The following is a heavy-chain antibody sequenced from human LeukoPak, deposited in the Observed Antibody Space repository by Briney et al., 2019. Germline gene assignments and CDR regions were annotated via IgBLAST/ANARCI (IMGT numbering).Heavy chain of an antibody. CDR1: GVSISSSNSY. D-gene: IGHD3/OR15-3a*01. CDR2: IYYTGNT. V-gene: IGHV4-39*01. Sequence: SETLSLTCTVSGVSISSSNSYWGWIRQPPGKGLEWIGSIYYTGNTYYNASLKSQVSISIGTSKNQFSLKLTSVTAADTSVYYCARQTGSGLFILPGGQGTLVTVSS. CDR3: ARQTGSGLFILP. J-gene: IGHJ4*02.